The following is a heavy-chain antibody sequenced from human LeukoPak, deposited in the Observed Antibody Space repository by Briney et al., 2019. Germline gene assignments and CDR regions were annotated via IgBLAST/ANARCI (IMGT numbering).Heavy chain of an antibody. D-gene: IGHD3-22*01. CDR1: GGSTSSYY. J-gene: IGHJ4*02. CDR2: IYYSGST. Sequence: SETLSLTCTVSGGSTSSYYWSWIRQPPGKGLEWIGYIYYSGSTNYNPSLKSRVTISVDTSKNQFSLKLSSVTAADTAVYYCARQATMIVGYWGQGTLVTVSS. V-gene: IGHV4-59*08. CDR3: ARQATMIVGY.